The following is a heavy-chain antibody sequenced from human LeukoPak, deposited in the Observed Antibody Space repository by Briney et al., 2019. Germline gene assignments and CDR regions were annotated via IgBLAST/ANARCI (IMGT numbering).Heavy chain of an antibody. CDR1: GFTFTSYA. D-gene: IGHD1-14*01. J-gene: IGHJ4*02. CDR3: AKDRDGGSTTRPKGFDY. CDR2: ISAEGGTT. Sequence: PGGSLRLSCAASGFTFTSYAMSWVRQAPGEGLEWVSAISAEGGTTYYLDSVKGRFTISRDKSKSTLYLQMNSLRVEDTALYYCAKDRDGGSTTRPKGFDYWGQGTPVTVSS. V-gene: IGHV3-23*01.